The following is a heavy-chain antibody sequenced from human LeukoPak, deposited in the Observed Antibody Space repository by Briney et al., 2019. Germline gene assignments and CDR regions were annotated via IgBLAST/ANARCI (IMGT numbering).Heavy chain of an antibody. CDR3: VKDVMRIVGASPHDY. J-gene: IGHJ4*02. CDR2: LNENGGTT. D-gene: IGHD1-26*01. Sequence: GGSLRLSCAASEFTFSDYAMSWVRQAPGKGLEWVSGLNENGGTTFYADSVQGRFTISRDNSQNILYLQMNSLRAEDTAVYYCVKDVMRIVGASPHDYWGQGTLVTVSS. CDR1: EFTFSDYA. V-gene: IGHV3-23*01.